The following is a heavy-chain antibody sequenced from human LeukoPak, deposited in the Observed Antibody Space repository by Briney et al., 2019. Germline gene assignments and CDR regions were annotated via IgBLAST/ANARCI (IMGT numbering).Heavy chain of an antibody. CDR2: IYYSGST. Sequence: PSETLSLTCTVSGYSISSSYYWSWIRQPPGKGLEWIGYIYYSGSTNYNPSLKSRVTISVDTSKNQFSLKLSSVTAADTAVYYCARAIAAAYDAFDIWGQGTMVTVSS. CDR1: GYSISSSYY. CDR3: ARAIAAAYDAFDI. J-gene: IGHJ3*02. D-gene: IGHD6-13*01. V-gene: IGHV4-61*01.